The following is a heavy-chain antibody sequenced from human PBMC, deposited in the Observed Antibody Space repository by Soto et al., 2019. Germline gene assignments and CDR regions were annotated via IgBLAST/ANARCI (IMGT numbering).Heavy chain of an antibody. CDR1: GGSFSSYY. CDR3: ARDSSAMVGFDYYGMDV. D-gene: IGHD5-18*01. J-gene: IGHJ6*02. V-gene: IGHV4-59*01. Sequence: SETLSLTCAVYGGSFSSYYWSWIRQPPGKGLEWIGYIYYSGSTNYNPSLKSRVTISVDTSKNQFSLKLSSVTAADTAVYYCARDSSAMVGFDYYGMDVWGQGTTVTSP. CDR2: IYYSGST.